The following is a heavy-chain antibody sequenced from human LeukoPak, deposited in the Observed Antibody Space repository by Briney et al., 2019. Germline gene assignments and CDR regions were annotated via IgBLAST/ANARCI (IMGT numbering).Heavy chain of an antibody. D-gene: IGHD2/OR15-2a*01. V-gene: IGHV3-23*01. CDR1: GFTVSNYY. CDR3: AKRIPGWYYTDA. J-gene: IGHJ6*03. Sequence: PGGSLRLSCAASGFTVSNYYMSWVRQAPGKGLEWVSAITGSGGTTYYADSVKGRFTISRDNSKDTLYLQMNSLSAEDTAVYYCAKRIPGWYYTDAWGKGTTVTVSS. CDR2: ITGSGGTT.